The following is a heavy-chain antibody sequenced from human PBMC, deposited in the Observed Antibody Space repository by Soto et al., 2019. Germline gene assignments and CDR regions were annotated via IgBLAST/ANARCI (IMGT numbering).Heavy chain of an antibody. V-gene: IGHV3-30*18. D-gene: IGHD3-10*01. Sequence: QVQLVESGGGVVHPGKSLRLSCAASGFTFSSYGMHWVRQAPGKGLEWVAVISYDGSNKYYADSVKGRFTISRDNSKNTLYLQMNSLRAEDTAVYYCAKEFVGRGAPYYYYGMYVWGQGTTVTVSS. J-gene: IGHJ6*02. CDR2: ISYDGSNK. CDR3: AKEFVGRGAPYYYYGMYV. CDR1: GFTFSSYG.